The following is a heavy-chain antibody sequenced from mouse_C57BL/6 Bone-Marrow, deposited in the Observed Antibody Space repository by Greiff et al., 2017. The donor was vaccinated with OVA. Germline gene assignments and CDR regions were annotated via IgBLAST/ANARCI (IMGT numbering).Heavy chain of an antibody. Sequence: EVQLQQSGPELVKPGASVKISCKASGYTFTDYYMNWVKQSHGKSLEWIGDINPNNGGTSYNQKFKGKATLTVDKSSSTAYMELRSLTSDDSAVYNCAPGREYYGGKAYWGQGTLVTVSA. D-gene: IGHD1-1*01. CDR1: GYTFTDYY. J-gene: IGHJ3*01. V-gene: IGHV1-26*01. CDR3: APGREYYGGKAY. CDR2: INPNNGGT.